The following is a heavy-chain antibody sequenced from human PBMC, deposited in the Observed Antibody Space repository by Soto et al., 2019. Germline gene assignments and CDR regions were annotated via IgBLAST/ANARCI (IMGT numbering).Heavy chain of an antibody. CDR3: ARLVGVAISP. Sequence: SETLSLTCDVSGDSISTYYWSWIRQPPGKGLEWIGYVYYSGSTLYNPSLESRVTLSIDMSKKQVSLKLNSVIAADTAVYYCARLVGVAISPWGQGTLVTVSS. V-gene: IGHV4-59*01. CDR1: GDSISTYY. D-gene: IGHD2-21*01. CDR2: VYYSGST. J-gene: IGHJ4*02.